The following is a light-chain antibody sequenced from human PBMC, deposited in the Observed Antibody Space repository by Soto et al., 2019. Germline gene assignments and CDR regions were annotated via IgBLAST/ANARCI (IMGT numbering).Light chain of an antibody. CDR2: EAS. V-gene: IGKV1-5*03. J-gene: IGKJ2*01. Sequence: DIQMTQSPSTLSASVGDRVTITCRASQSISRWLAWYQQKPGTAPKLLIYEASTLDSGVPSRFSGSRSGTEFTLTVSSLQPDDFETYYCQQYNDSFPYTFGQGTKLEIK. CDR3: QQYNDSFPYT. CDR1: QSISRW.